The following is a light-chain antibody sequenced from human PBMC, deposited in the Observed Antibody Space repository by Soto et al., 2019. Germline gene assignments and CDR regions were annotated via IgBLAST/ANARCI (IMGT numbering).Light chain of an antibody. CDR3: QQYISSVT. CDR1: QSVDTTF. J-gene: IGKJ1*01. V-gene: IGKV3-20*01. Sequence: EIVLTQSPGSLSLSPGQRATLSCRASQSVDTTFFAWYQKKAGQAPRLLIQGASKRATGIPDRFSGSGSATDFTLIISRLEPEDFAVYYCQQYISSVTFGQGTKVEIK. CDR2: GAS.